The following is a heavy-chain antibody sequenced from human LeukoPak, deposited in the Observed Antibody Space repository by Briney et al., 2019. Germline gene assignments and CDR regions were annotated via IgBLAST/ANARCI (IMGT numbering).Heavy chain of an antibody. Sequence: SETLSLTCTVSGGSISSSSYYWGWIRQPPGKGLEWIGSIYYSGSTYYNPSLKSRVTISVDTSKNQFSLKLSSVTAADTAVYYCARPGDGIAAAFDYWGQGTLVTVSS. CDR3: ARPGDGIAAAFDY. V-gene: IGHV4-39*01. CDR2: IYYSGST. CDR1: GGSISSSSYY. D-gene: IGHD6-13*01. J-gene: IGHJ4*02.